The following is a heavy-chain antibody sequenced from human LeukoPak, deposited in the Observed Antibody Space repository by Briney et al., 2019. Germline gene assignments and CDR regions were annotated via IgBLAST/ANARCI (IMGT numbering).Heavy chain of an antibody. CDR2: IGTAGDT. CDR3: ARGGYCSGGACSPVGAFDI. D-gene: IGHD2-15*01. CDR1: GFTFSSYD. Sequence: GGSLRLSRAASGFTFSSYDMHWVRQAPGKGLEWVSGIGTAGDTYYPGSIKGRFTFSRENAKNSLFLQMNGLRVGDTAVYYCARGGYCSGGACSPVGAFDIWGQGTVVTVSS. V-gene: IGHV3-13*01. J-gene: IGHJ3*02.